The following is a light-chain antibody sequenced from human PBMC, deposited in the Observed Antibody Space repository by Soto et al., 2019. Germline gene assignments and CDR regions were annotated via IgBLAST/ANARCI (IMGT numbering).Light chain of an antibody. CDR1: QGIASH. CDR3: QQVNSFPHI. V-gene: IGKV1-9*01. CDR2: AAS. J-gene: IGKJ2*01. Sequence: DIQLTQSPSFLSASVGDRVIITCRASQGIASHLAWYQQKPGKAPKLLVYAASSLQSGVPSRFSGSGFGTEFTPPTSSLQPEDFSTYYCQQVNSFPHIFGQGTKLEIK.